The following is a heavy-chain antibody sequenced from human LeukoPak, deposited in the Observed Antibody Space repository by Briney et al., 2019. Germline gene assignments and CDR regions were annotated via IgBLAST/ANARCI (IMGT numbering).Heavy chain of an antibody. D-gene: IGHD3-9*01. CDR2: ISGSGGST. J-gene: IGHJ4*02. CDR1: GFTFSSYS. Sequence: GGSLRLSCAASGFTFSSYSMSWVRQAPGKGLEWVSAISGSGGSTYYADSVKGRFTISRDNSKNTLYLQMNSLRAEDTAVYYCAKDHYDILTGYYNVMYEGYWGQGTLVTVSS. CDR3: AKDHYDILTGYYNVMYEGY. V-gene: IGHV3-23*01.